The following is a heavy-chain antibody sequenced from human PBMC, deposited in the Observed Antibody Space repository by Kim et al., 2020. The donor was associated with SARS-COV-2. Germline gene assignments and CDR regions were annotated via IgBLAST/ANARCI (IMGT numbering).Heavy chain of an antibody. Sequence: SETLSLTCAVYGGSFSGYYWSWIRQPPGKGLEWIGEINHSGSTNYNPSLKSRVTISVDTSKNQFSLKLSSVTAADTAVYYCARGSVDTAMVCAFDIWGQG. CDR3: ARGSVDTAMVCAFDI. D-gene: IGHD5-18*01. CDR2: INHSGST. J-gene: IGHJ3*02. CDR1: GGSFSGYY. V-gene: IGHV4-34*01.